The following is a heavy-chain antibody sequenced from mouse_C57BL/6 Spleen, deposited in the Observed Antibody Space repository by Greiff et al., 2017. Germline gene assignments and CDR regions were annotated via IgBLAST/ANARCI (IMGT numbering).Heavy chain of an antibody. Sequence: QVQLQQPGAELVRPGTSVKLSCKASGYTFTSYWMHWVNQSPGQGLEWIGVIDPSDSYTNYNQKFKGKATLTVDTSSSTAYMQLSSLTSEDSAVYYCARLMGYYRSSYEDAMDYWGQGTSVTVSS. CDR3: ARLMGYYRSSYEDAMDY. V-gene: IGHV1-59*01. CDR1: GYTFTSYW. J-gene: IGHJ4*01. CDR2: IDPSDSYT. D-gene: IGHD1-1*01.